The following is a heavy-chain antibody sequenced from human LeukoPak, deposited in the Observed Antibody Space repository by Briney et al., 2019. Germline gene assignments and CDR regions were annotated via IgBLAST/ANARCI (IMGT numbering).Heavy chain of an antibody. Sequence: GGSLRLSCAVSGFTVSSNSMSWVRQAPGKGLEWVSILYSGGGTDYADSVKGRFTISRDNSKNTLYLGMNSLRVEDTAVYYCARDRGFSYGIDFWGQGTLVTVSS. J-gene: IGHJ4*02. CDR3: ARDRGFSYGIDF. V-gene: IGHV3-53*01. CDR2: LYSGGGT. CDR1: GFTVSSNS. D-gene: IGHD5-18*01.